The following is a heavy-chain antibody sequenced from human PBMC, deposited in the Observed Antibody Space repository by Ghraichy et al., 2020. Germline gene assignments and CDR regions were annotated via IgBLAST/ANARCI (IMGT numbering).Heavy chain of an antibody. CDR2: VYSSGGP. D-gene: IGHD3-10*01. J-gene: IGHJ4*02. CDR1: GGSLNSDSYY. V-gene: IGHV4-39*01. CDR3: ARRNPGVAGALDY. Sequence: SETLSLTCTVSGGSLNSDSYYWGWIRQPPGKGLEWIGSVYSSGGPFYSPSLKSRVTISLDTSRSQFSLQLSSVTAADTSLYFCARRNPGVAGALDYWGQGTLVTVSS.